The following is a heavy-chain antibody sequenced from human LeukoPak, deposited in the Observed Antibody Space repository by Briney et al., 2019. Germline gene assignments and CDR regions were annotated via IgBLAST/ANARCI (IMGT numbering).Heavy chain of an antibody. Sequence: SETLSLTCTVSGGSISSYYWSWIRQPPGKGLEWIGYIYYSGSTNYNPSLKSRVTISVDTSKNQFFLKLSSVTAADTAVYYCARDNQRDYYGSGSYEVGAFDIWGQGTMVTVSS. CDR1: GGSISSYY. CDR3: ARDNQRDYYGSGSYEVGAFDI. CDR2: IYYSGST. D-gene: IGHD3-10*01. V-gene: IGHV4-59*12. J-gene: IGHJ3*02.